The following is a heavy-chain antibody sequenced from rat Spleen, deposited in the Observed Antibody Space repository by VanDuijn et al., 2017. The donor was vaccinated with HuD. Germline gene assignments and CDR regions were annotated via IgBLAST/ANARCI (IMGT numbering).Heavy chain of an antibody. CDR1: GFSLTSYN. D-gene: IGHD1-12*03. CDR3: ARDLVYYDGSVMDA. V-gene: IGHV2-41*01. CDR2: IWNTGGT. J-gene: IGHJ4*01. Sequence: QVQLKESGPGLVQPSQTLSLTCTVAGFSLTSYNVHWVRQPPGKGLEWMGVIWNTGGTRYNSALKSRLSISKDTSKSKVFLKMNSLQTEDTATYYCARDLVYYDGSVMDAWGQGASVTVSS.